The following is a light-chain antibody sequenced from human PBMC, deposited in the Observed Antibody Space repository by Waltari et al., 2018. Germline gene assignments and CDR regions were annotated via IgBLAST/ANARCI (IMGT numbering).Light chain of an antibody. Sequence: QLVLTPSPSASAPLGASVKLTCTLSSWHTNTLIAWPPQHPKKGPRYLMKVNSDGSHNKGDKIPERFSGSSSGAERYLTISSLQSEDEADYYCQTGGHGTWVFGGGTKLTVL. CDR2: VNSDGSH. V-gene: IGLV4-69*01. CDR1: SWHTNTL. J-gene: IGLJ3*02. CDR3: QTGGHGTWV.